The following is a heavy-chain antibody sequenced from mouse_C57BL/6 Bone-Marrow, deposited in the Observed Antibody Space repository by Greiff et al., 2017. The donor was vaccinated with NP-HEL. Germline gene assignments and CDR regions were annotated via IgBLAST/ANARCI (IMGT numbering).Heavy chain of an antibody. CDR2: IWNGGGT. CDR3: ARKGGWFLYFDV. D-gene: IGHD2-3*01. Sequence: VKLVESGPGLVAPSQSLSITCTVSGFSLTSYAISWVRQPPGKGLEWLGVIWNGGGTNYNSALKSRLSISKDNSKSQVFLKMNSLQTDDTARYYCARKGGWFLYFDVWGTGTTVTVSS. CDR1: GFSLTSYA. J-gene: IGHJ1*03. V-gene: IGHV2-9-1*01.